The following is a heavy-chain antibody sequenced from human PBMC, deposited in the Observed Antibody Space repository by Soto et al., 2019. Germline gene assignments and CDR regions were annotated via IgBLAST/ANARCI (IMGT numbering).Heavy chain of an antibody. V-gene: IGHV1-3*01. CDR3: ARGPGGPAGPGDY. D-gene: IGHD2-15*01. J-gene: IGHJ4*02. CDR2: INAGNGNP. Sequence: QVQLVQSGAEVKKPGASVKVSCKASGYTFTSYAMHLVRQAPGQRLEWMGWINAGNGNPKYSQKFQGSVTITRDTSASTAYMDLSSLRSEDTTVYYCARGPGGPAGPGDYWGQGTLVTVSS. CDR1: GYTFTSYA.